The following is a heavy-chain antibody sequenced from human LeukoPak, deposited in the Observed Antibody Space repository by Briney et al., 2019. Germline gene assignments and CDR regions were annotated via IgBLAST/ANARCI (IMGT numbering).Heavy chain of an antibody. D-gene: IGHD6-19*01. Sequence: KPSETLSLTCTVSGGSISSYYWSWIRQPAGKGLEWIGRIYTSGSTNYNPFLKSRVTMSVDTSKNQFSLKLSSVTAADTAVYYCARVWGVAVAGSYYYYGMDVWGQGTTVTVSS. CDR3: ARVWGVAVAGSYYYYGMDV. V-gene: IGHV4-4*07. CDR2: IYTSGST. CDR1: GGSISSYY. J-gene: IGHJ6*02.